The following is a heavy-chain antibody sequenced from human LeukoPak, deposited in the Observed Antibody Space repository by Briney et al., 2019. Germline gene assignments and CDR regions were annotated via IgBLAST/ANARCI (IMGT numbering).Heavy chain of an antibody. Sequence: GESLKISCKGSGYIFTSYWIGWVRQMPGKGLEWMGIIYPGDSDTRYSPSFQGQVTISADKSISTAYLQWSSLKASDTAMYYCARLALRGYYGSGSYPAPYYFDYWGQGTLVTVSS. J-gene: IGHJ4*02. CDR2: IYPGDSDT. CDR3: ARLALRGYYGSGSYPAPYYFDY. D-gene: IGHD3-10*01. CDR1: GYIFTSYW. V-gene: IGHV5-51*01.